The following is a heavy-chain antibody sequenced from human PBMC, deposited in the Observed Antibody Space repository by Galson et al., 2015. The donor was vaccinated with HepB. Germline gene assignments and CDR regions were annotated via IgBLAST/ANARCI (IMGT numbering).Heavy chain of an antibody. CDR2: IKSKTDGGTT. J-gene: IGHJ5*02. CDR3: TTDVYFSSYWSWLDP. Sequence: SLRLSCAASGFTFSNTWMSWVRQAPGRGLEWVGHIKSKTDGGTTDYAPPVKGRFTISRDDSKDTLYLQMNSLKTDDTAVYYCTTDVYFSSYWSWLDPWGQGTLVTVSS. CDR1: GFTFSNTW. D-gene: IGHD6-19*01. V-gene: IGHV3-15*01.